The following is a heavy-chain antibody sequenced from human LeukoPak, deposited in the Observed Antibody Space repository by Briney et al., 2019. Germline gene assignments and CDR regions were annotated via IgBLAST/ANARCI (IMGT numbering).Heavy chain of an antibody. CDR3: ARHLLFDANDSSGYSFISYYYYGMDV. J-gene: IGHJ6*02. V-gene: IGHV4-39*01. CDR2: IYYSGST. D-gene: IGHD3-22*01. CDR1: GGSISSDNYF. Sequence: SETLSLTCTVSGGSISSDNYFWDWIRQPPGKGLEWIGSIYYSGSTYYNRSLKSRVTISVDTSKNQFSLKLSSVTAADTAVYYCARHLLFDANDSSGYSFISYYYYGMDVWGQGTTVTVSS.